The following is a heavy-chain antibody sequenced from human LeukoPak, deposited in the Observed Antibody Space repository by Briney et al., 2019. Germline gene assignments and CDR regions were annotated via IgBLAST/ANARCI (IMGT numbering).Heavy chain of an antibody. CDR3: ATLFSPGY. CDR1: GFTFSSYG. V-gene: IGHV3-30*03. J-gene: IGHJ4*02. CDR2: ISYDGSNK. Sequence: GGSLRLSCAASGFTFSSYGMHWVRQAPGKGLEWVAVISYDGSNKYYADSVKGRFTISRDNSKNTLYLQMNSLRAEDTAVYYCATLFSPGYWGQGTLVTVSS.